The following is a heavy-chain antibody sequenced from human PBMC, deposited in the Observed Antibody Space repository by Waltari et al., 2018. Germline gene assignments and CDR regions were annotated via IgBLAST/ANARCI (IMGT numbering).Heavy chain of an antibody. CDR2: IYHSGST. CDR3: AKHLAEAYYMDV. D-gene: IGHD3-3*02. J-gene: IGHJ6*03. Sequence: QVQLQESGPGLVKPSETLSLTCAVSGYSISSGYYWGWIRQPPGKGLEWIGSIYHSGSTYYNPSLKSRVTISVDTSKNQFSLKLSSVTAADTAVYYCAKHLAEAYYMDVWGKGTTVTVSS. V-gene: IGHV4-38-2*01. CDR1: GYSISSGYY.